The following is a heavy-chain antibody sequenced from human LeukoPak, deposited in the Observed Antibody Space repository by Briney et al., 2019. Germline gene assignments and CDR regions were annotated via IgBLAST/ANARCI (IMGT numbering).Heavy chain of an antibody. CDR1: GYIFTSYW. CDR2: IYPGDSDT. D-gene: IGHD3-10*01. V-gene: IGHV5-51*01. Sequence: GESLKISCKGSGYIFTSYWIGWVRQMPGKGLEWMGIIYPGDSDTRYSPSFQGQVTISADKSISTAYLQWSSLKASDTAMYYCARALRFGELSSYYMDVWGKGTTVTVSS. CDR3: ARALRFGELSSYYMDV. J-gene: IGHJ6*03.